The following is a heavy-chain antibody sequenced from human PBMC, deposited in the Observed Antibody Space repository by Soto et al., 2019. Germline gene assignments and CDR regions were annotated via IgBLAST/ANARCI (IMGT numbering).Heavy chain of an antibody. CDR3: ARAYYDILTGYYKEGGYFDY. Sequence: PSETLSLTCTVSGGSISSGGYYWSWIRQHPGKGPEWIGYIYYSGSTYYNPSLKSRVTISVGTSKNQFSLKLSSVTAADTAVYYCARAYYDILTGYYKEGGYFDYWGQGTLVTVSS. CDR2: IYYSGST. D-gene: IGHD3-9*01. J-gene: IGHJ4*02. V-gene: IGHV4-31*03. CDR1: GGSISSGGYY.